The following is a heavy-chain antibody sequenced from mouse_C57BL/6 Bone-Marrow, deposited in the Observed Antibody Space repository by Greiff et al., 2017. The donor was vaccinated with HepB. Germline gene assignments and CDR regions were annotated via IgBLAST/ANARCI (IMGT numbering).Heavy chain of an antibody. Sequence: EVMLVESEGGLVQPGSSMKLSCTASGFTFSDYYMAWVRQVPEKGLEWVANINYDGSSTYYLDSLKSRFIISRDNAKNILYLQMSSLKSEDTATYYCARGGITTVVATGDAMDYWGQGTSVTVSS. V-gene: IGHV5-16*01. CDR3: ARGGITTVVATGDAMDY. CDR1: GFTFSDYY. J-gene: IGHJ4*01. CDR2: INYDGSST. D-gene: IGHD1-1*01.